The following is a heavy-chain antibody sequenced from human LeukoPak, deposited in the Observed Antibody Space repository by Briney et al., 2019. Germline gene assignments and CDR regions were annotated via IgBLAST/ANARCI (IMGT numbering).Heavy chain of an antibody. J-gene: IGHJ4*02. Sequence: SETLSLTCTVSGGSISTYFWSWIRQSPDKGLEWIGYIQSGGITDYHPSLKSRVTLTADTSKNQLSLRLTSVTAADTAVYYCARLGGNFDYWGQGKLVTVSS. D-gene: IGHD1-26*01. CDR3: ARLGGNFDY. CDR1: GGSISTYF. CDR2: IQSGGIT. V-gene: IGHV4-4*07.